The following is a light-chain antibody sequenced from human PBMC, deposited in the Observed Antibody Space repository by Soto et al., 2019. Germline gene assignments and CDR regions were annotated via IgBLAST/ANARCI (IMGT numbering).Light chain of an antibody. CDR3: CSYAGSSAYV. J-gene: IGLJ1*01. V-gene: IGLV2-11*01. Sequence: QAVLTQPRSVSGSPGQSVTISCTGTSSDVGGYNHVSWYQQNPGEAPKVMIYDVSKRPSGVPDRFSGSKSGKTASLTISGLQAEDEADYYCCSYAGSSAYVFGAGTKLTVL. CDR2: DVS. CDR1: SSDVGGYNH.